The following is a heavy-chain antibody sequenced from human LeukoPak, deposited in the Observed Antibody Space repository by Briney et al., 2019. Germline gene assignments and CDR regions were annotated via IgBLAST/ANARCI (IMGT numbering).Heavy chain of an antibody. D-gene: IGHD3-9*01. Sequence: ASVKVSCKASGGTFSSYAISWVRQAPGQGLEWMGRIIPILGIANYAQKFQGRVTITADKSTSTAYMELSSLRSEDTAVYYCARDMRYFDWLESPIHAFDIWGQGTMVTVSS. CDR3: ARDMRYFDWLESPIHAFDI. V-gene: IGHV1-69*04. CDR1: GGTFSSYA. CDR2: IIPILGIA. J-gene: IGHJ3*02.